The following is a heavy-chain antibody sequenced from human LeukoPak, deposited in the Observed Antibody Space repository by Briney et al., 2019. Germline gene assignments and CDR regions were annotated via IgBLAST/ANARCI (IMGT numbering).Heavy chain of an antibody. CDR1: GGSISRYY. CDR3: ARVTWFPGTSYYYMDV. J-gene: IGHJ6*03. Sequence: SETLSLTRTVSGGSISRYYWSWIRQPPGKGLEWFGYISDSGTTNYNPSLKSRVTISVDTSKKEFSLKLSSVTAADTAVYYCARVTWFPGTSYYYMDVWGKGTTVTVSS. CDR2: ISDSGTT. D-gene: IGHD1-1*01. V-gene: IGHV4-59*01.